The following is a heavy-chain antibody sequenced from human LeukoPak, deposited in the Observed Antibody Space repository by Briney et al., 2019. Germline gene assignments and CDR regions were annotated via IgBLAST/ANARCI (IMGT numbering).Heavy chain of an antibody. Sequence: SETLSLTCTVSGGSISSGAYYWSWIRQVPGKGLEWIGYGYFRGNTFYNPSLKGRVTISVDTSNNHFSLQLNSVTAADTAVYYCARDVGGNYQYFDQWGQGTLVTVAS. D-gene: IGHD4-11*01. CDR1: GGSISSGAYY. J-gene: IGHJ4*02. V-gene: IGHV4-31*03. CDR2: GYFRGNT. CDR3: ARDVGGNYQYFDQ.